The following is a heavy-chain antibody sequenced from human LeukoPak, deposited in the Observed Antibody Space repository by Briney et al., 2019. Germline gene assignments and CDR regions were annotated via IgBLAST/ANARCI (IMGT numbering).Heavy chain of an antibody. V-gene: IGHV1-24*01. D-gene: IGHD2-2*02. CDR3: ATGVPAWDLVVVPAAIKYGMDV. Sequence: ASVKVSCKVSGYTLTELSMHWVRQAPGKGLEWMGGFDPEDGETIYAQKFQGRVTMTEDTSTDTAYMELSSLRPEDTAVYYCATGVPAWDLVVVPAAIKYGMDVWGQGTTVTVSS. J-gene: IGHJ6*02. CDR1: GYTLTELS. CDR2: FDPEDGET.